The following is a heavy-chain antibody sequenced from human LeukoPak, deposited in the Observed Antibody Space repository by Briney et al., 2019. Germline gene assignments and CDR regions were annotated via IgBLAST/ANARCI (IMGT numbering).Heavy chain of an antibody. CDR3: AKDAPGWYDAFDI. J-gene: IGHJ3*02. V-gene: IGHV3-43*02. Sequence: GGSLRLSCAGSGFTFDDYAMHWVRQAPGKGLEWVSLISGDGGSTYYADSVKGRFTISRDNSKNSLYLQMNSLRTGDTALYYCAKDAPGWYDAFDIWGQGTMVTVSS. CDR2: ISGDGGST. D-gene: IGHD6-19*01. CDR1: GFTFDDYA.